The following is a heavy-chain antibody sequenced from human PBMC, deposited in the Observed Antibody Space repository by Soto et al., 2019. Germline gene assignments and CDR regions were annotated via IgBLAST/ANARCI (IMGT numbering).Heavy chain of an antibody. D-gene: IGHD3-22*01. CDR1: GFTFSSYA. J-gene: IGHJ4*02. V-gene: IGHV3-23*01. Sequence: EVQLLESGGGLVQPGGSLRLSCAASGFTFSSYAMSWVRQAPGKGLEWVSAISSSGVNTYYADSVKCRFTISRDNSKNTLHLQINSQRAEDTAVYYCAKDPHPPHSYYYDSSGYFHPYYFDYWGQGTLVTVSS. CDR3: AKDPHPPHSYYYDSSGYFHPYYFDY. CDR2: ISSSGVNT.